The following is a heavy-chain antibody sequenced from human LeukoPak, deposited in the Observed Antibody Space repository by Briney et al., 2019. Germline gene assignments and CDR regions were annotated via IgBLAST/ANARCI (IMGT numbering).Heavy chain of an antibody. CDR2: IYYSGST. CDR3: ARYVKGSWSRSAFDI. D-gene: IGHD6-13*01. V-gene: IGHV4-59*11. CDR1: GGSISSHY. Sequence: SETLSLTCTVSGGSISSHYWSWIRQPPGKGLEWIGYIYYSGSTNYNPSLKSRVTISVDTSKNQFSLKLSSVTAADTAVYYCARYVKGSWSRSAFDIWGQGTMVTVSS. J-gene: IGHJ3*02.